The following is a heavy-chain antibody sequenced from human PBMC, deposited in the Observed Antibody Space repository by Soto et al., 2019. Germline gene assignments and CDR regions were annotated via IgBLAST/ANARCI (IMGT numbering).Heavy chain of an antibody. J-gene: IGHJ6*02. CDR3: TRGSAGSSSLLASYYYGRDV. V-gene: IGHV1-3*01. Sequence: QVHFVQSGAEVKRPGASVRVSCEARGYSLSTYSIYWVRQAPGQRLEWIGWGGAGRGNRRLSQRWQDRGTITRDTPASTVYMELNSMRYEDTAVYYCTRGSAGSSSLLASYYYGRDVWGQGTTVTVSS. CDR2: GGAGRGNR. D-gene: IGHD3-10*01. CDR1: GYSLSTYS.